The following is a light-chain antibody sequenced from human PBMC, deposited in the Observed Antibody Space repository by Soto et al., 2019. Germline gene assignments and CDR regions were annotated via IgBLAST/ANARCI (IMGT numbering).Light chain of an antibody. CDR3: CSYVGSSILR. Sequence: QSALTQPASVSGSPGQSITISCTGTSSDVGLYNLVSWYQQLPGKAPKLIIYEVNERPSGISDRFSGSKSGNTASLTISGRQDEDEAEYYCCSYVGSSILRFGGGTKLTVL. V-gene: IGLV2-23*02. J-gene: IGLJ3*02. CDR1: SSDVGLYNL. CDR2: EVN.